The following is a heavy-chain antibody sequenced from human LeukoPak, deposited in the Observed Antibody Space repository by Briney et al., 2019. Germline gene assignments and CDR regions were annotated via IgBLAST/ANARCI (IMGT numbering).Heavy chain of an antibody. Sequence: ASVKVSCKASGYTFTSYYMHWVRQAPGQGLEWMGIINPSGGTTSYAQKFQGGVTMTRDTSTSTVYMELSSLTSEDTAIYYCARESYTAYSGYVRNPPDYWGQGTLVTVSS. CDR3: ARESYTAYSGYVRNPPDY. V-gene: IGHV1-46*01. CDR2: INPSGGTT. D-gene: IGHD5-12*01. CDR1: GYTFTSYY. J-gene: IGHJ4*02.